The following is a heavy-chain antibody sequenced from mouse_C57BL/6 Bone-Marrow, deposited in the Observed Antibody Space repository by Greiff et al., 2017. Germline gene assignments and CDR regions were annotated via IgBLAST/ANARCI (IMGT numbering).Heavy chain of an antibody. Sequence: EVKLVESGGGLVKPGGSLKLSCAASGFTFSSYAMSWVRQTPEKRLEWVATISDGGSYTYYPDNVKGRFTISRDNAKNNLYLQMGHLKSEDTAMYYCARPRDYDVAWFAYWGQGTRVTVSA. J-gene: IGHJ3*01. V-gene: IGHV5-4*03. CDR1: GFTFSSYA. CDR2: ISDGGSYT. CDR3: ARPRDYDVAWFAY. D-gene: IGHD2-4*01.